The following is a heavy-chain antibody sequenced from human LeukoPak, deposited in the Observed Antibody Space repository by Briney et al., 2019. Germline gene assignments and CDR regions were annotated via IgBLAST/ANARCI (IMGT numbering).Heavy chain of an antibody. D-gene: IGHD3-22*01. J-gene: IGHJ4*02. Sequence: PSETLSLTCTVSGGSISSSSYYWGWIRQPPGKGLEWIGSIYYSGSTYYNPSLKSRVTISVDTSKNQFSLKLSSVTAADTAVYYCARIVSSGPTPYYFDYWGQGTLVTVSS. CDR2: IYYSGST. CDR1: GGSISSSSYY. CDR3: ARIVSSGPTPYYFDY. V-gene: IGHV4-39*07.